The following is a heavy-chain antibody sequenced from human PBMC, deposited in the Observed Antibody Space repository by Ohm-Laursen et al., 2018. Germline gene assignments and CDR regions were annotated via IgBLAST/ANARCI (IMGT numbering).Heavy chain of an antibody. V-gene: IGHV4-4*07. J-gene: IGHJ5*02. CDR3: ASYMTRDYVWGSYRFGWFDP. Sequence: SDTLSLTWTVSGGSISGYYWSWIRQTPGKGLEWIGRIHSSGSTNYNPSLQSRVTMSEDTSKNQFSLKLSSVTAADTAVYYCASYMTRDYVWGSYRFGWFDPWGQGTLVTVSS. D-gene: IGHD3-16*02. CDR2: IHSSGST. CDR1: GGSISGYY.